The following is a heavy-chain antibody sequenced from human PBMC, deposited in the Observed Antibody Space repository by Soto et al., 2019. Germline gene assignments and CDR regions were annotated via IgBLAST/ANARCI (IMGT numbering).Heavy chain of an antibody. CDR3: AKVGADYEQFDHWYFDL. CDR1: GFTFNTYA. V-gene: IGHV3-23*01. CDR2: ITRSGDYK. D-gene: IGHD1-26*01. Sequence: EVQLLESGGGLVQPGGSLRLSCAASGFTFNTYAMTWVRQAPGKGLEWVSAITRSGDYKQYGDSVKGRFTISRDNYKNALYLQMISLRAVDTAVYYCAKVGADYEQFDHWYFDLWGRGTRVTVSS. J-gene: IGHJ2*01.